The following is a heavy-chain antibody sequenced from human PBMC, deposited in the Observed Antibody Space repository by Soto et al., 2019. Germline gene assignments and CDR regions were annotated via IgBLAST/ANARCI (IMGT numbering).Heavy chain of an antibody. Sequence: QVQLVQSGAEVKKPGASVKVSCKVSGYTLTELSMHWVRQAPGKGLEWMGGFDPEDGETIYAQKFQGRVTMTEDTSTDTAYMELSSLRSEDTAVYYCATGPLRQRFLEWLPIGGMGVWGQGTTVTVSS. CDR1: GYTLTELS. V-gene: IGHV1-24*01. J-gene: IGHJ6*02. CDR3: ATGPLRQRFLEWLPIGGMGV. CDR2: FDPEDGET. D-gene: IGHD3-3*01.